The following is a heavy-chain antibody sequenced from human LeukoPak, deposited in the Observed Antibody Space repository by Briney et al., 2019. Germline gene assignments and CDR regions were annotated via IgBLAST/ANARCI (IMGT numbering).Heavy chain of an antibody. J-gene: IGHJ3*02. Sequence: SETLSLTCTVSGGSISSYYWSWIRQPPGKGLEWIGYIYYSGSTNHNPSLKSRVTISVDTSKNQFSLKLSSVTAADTAVYYCARDSSYAFDIWGQGTMVTVSS. D-gene: IGHD6-6*01. V-gene: IGHV4-59*01. CDR3: ARDSSYAFDI. CDR2: IYYSGST. CDR1: GGSISSYY.